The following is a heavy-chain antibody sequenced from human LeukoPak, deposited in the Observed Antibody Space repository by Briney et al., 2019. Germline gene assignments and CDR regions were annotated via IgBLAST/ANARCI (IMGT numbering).Heavy chain of an antibody. D-gene: IGHD3-16*01. CDR3: ARGLRGYWFDP. CDR1: GYTFTSYD. Sequence: ASVKVSCKASGYTFTSYDINWVRQATGQGLEWMGLMNPNSGNTGYAQKSQGRVTMTTDTSISTAYMELSGLRSEDTAVYYCARGLRGYWFDPWGQGTLVTVSS. V-gene: IGHV1-8*01. J-gene: IGHJ5*02. CDR2: MNPNSGNT.